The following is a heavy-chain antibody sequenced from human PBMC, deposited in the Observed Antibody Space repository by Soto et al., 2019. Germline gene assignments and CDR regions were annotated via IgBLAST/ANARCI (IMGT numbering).Heavy chain of an antibody. CDR2: INHSGST. CDR1: GGSFSGYY. Sequence: SEALPLTCAVYGGSFSGYYWSWSRQPPWKGLEWIGEINHSGSTNYNPSLKSRVTISVDTSKNQFSLKLSSVTAADTAVYYCARGGARSGYIYYYYGMDVWGQGTTVTVSS. CDR3: ARGGARSGYIYYYYGMDV. V-gene: IGHV4-34*01. D-gene: IGHD3-3*01. J-gene: IGHJ6*02.